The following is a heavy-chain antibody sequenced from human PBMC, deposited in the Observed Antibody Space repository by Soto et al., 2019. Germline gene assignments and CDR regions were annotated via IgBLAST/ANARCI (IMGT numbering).Heavy chain of an antibody. D-gene: IGHD6-13*01. CDR2: IYWDDDK. J-gene: IGHJ4*02. CDR3: EHLYWAASGTRYEFDY. V-gene: IGHV2-5*02. Sequence: QITLKESGPTLVKPTQTLTLTCTFSGFSFTTDGMGVGWIRQPPGKALEWLALIYWDDDKRYSPSLKSRLTITKDASINQVVLTLPNRDPADTATYYCEHLYWAASGTRYEFDYWGQGTLVTVSS. CDR1: GFSFTTDGMG.